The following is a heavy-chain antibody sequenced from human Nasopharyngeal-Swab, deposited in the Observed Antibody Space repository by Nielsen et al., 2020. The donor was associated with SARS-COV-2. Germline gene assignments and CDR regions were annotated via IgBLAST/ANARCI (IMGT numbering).Heavy chain of an antibody. CDR2: IKSRSDGGTT. CDR1: GLTFSKAC. J-gene: IGHJ4*02. CDR3: STGGYTSGLDY. D-gene: IGHD5-18*01. V-gene: IGHV3-15*01. Sequence: ETLSLTCAASGLTFSKACMNWVRQAPGRGLEWVGRIKSRSDGGTTYYAAPVKGRFTISRDDSENTVYLQMNSLQTDDTAVYYCSTGGYTSGLDYWGQGTLVTVSS.